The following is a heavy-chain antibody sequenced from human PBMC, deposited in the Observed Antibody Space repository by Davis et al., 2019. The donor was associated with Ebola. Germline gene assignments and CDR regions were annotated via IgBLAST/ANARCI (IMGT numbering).Heavy chain of an antibody. J-gene: IGHJ3*02. Sequence: PGGSLRLSCAASGFTFSSYAMHWVRQAPGKGLEWVAVISYDGSNKYYADSVKGRFTISRDNSKNTLYLQMNSLRAEGTAVYYCAREELGIDAFDIWGQGTMVTVSS. CDR1: GFTFSSYA. V-gene: IGHV3-30-3*01. D-gene: IGHD7-27*01. CDR3: AREELGIDAFDI. CDR2: ISYDGSNK.